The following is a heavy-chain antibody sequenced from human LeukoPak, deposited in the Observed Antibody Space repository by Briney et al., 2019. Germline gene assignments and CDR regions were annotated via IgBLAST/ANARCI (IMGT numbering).Heavy chain of an antibody. CDR1: GAPVIGYY. D-gene: IGHD2-2*01. V-gene: IGHV4-59*02. CDR3: ARDSSAKFDS. Sequence: SETVSLTCSVSGAPVIGYYWAWIRQPPGKGLEWIGHIYSSGNTDYIPSLKSRLTISVDTSKNQFSLKLNSVTAADTAVYYCARDSSAKFDSWGQGTLVTVSS. CDR2: IYSSGNT. J-gene: IGHJ4*02.